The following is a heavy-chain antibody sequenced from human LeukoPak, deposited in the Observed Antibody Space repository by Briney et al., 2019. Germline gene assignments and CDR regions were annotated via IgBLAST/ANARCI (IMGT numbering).Heavy chain of an antibody. J-gene: IGHJ6*03. CDR2: ISSSGSTI. D-gene: IGHD3-22*01. V-gene: IGHV3-11*01. CDR1: GFTFSDYY. Sequence: PGGSLRLSCAASGFTFSDYYMSWIRQAPGKGLEWVSYISSSGSTIYYADSVKGRFTISRDNAKNSLYLQMNSLRAEDTAVYYCARSSEGRYYYDSGGYSYYYYYMDVWGKGTTVTISS. CDR3: ARSSEGRYYYDSGGYSYYYYYMDV.